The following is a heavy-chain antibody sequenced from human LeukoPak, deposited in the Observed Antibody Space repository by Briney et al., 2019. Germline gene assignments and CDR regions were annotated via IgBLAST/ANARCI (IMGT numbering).Heavy chain of an antibody. CDR2: ISSSSIYI. CDR3: TRVFHQRVYDSSDYYYVPFHY. CDR1: GFTSSRYS. Sequence: PGGSLRLSCAASGFTSSRYSMNWVRQAPGKGLEWVSSISSSSIYIYYADSVKGRFTISRDNAKNSLYLQMSSLKTEDTAVYYCTRVFHQRVYDSSDYYYVPFHYWGQGTLVTVSS. J-gene: IGHJ4*02. V-gene: IGHV3-21*03. D-gene: IGHD3-22*01.